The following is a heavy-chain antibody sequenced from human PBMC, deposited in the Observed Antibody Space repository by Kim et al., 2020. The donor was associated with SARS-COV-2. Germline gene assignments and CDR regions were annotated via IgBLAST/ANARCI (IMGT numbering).Heavy chain of an antibody. D-gene: IGHD3-10*01. CDR1: GFTFSSYW. J-gene: IGHJ4*02. Sequence: GGSLRLSCAASGFTFSSYWMSWVRQAPGKGLEWVANIKQDGSEKYYVDSVKGRFTISRDNAKNSLYLQMNSLRAEDTAVYYCARERAPLLWFGGGYFDYWGQGTLVTVSS. CDR2: IKQDGSEK. CDR3: ARERAPLLWFGGGYFDY. V-gene: IGHV3-7*03.